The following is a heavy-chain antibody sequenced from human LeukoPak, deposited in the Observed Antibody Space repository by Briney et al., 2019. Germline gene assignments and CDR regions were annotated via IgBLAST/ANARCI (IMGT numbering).Heavy chain of an antibody. D-gene: IGHD1-7*01. CDR3: ANWNYVHNWFDP. CDR2: ISAYNGNT. V-gene: IGHV1-18*01. Sequence: ASVKVSCKASGYTFTSYGISWVRQAPGQGLEWMGWISAYNGNTNYAQKLQGRVTMTTDTSTSTAYMELRSLRSDDTAVYYCANWNYVHNWFDPWGQGTLVTVSS. J-gene: IGHJ5*02. CDR1: GYTFTSYG.